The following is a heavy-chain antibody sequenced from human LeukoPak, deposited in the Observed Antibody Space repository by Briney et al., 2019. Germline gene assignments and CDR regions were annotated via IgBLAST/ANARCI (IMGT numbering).Heavy chain of an antibody. CDR2: ISSSGSTI. V-gene: IGHV3-48*03. D-gene: IGHD4-17*01. CDR3: AKDRLYGDYDSRAFDI. Sequence: GGSLRLSCAASGFTFSSYEMNWVRQAPGKGLEWVSYISSSGSTIYYADSVKGRFTISRDNAKNSLYLQMNSLRAEDTALYHCAKDRLYGDYDSRAFDIWGQGTMVTVSS. J-gene: IGHJ3*02. CDR1: GFTFSSYE.